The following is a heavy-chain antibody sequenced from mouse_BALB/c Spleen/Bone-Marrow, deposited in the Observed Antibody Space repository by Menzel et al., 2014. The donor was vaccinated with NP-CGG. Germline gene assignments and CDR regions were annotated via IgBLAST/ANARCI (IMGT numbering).Heavy chain of an antibody. Sequence: EVMLVESGGGLVKPGGSLKLSCAASGFTFSSYTMSWVRQTPEKRLEWVETISSGGSYTHYPDSVKGRFTISRDNAKNTLYLQMSSLKSEDTAMYYCTRERETRYAMDYWGQGTSVTVSS. CDR3: TRERETRYAMDY. CDR2: ISSGGSYT. J-gene: IGHJ4*01. CDR1: GFTFSSYT. V-gene: IGHV5-6-4*01.